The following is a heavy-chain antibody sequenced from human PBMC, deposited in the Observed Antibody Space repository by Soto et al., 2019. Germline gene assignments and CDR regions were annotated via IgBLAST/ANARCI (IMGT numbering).Heavy chain of an antibody. CDR2: IYYSGST. CDR1: GGSISSYC. CDR3: ASLRVGYCSSTSCYSNDAFDI. Sequence: QVQLQESGPGLVKPSETLSLTCTVSGGSISSYCWSWIRQPPGKGLEWIGYIYYSGSTNYNPSLKSRVTISVDTSKNQFSLKLSSVTAADTAVYYCASLRVGYCSSTSCYSNDAFDIWGQGTMVTVSS. J-gene: IGHJ3*02. V-gene: IGHV4-59*01. D-gene: IGHD2-2*01.